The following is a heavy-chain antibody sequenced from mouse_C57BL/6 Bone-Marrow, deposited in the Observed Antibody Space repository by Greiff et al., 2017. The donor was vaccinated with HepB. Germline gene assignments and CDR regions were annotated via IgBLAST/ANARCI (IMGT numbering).Heavy chain of an antibody. CDR3: ARGQLRLRRAMDY. D-gene: IGHD3-2*02. V-gene: IGHV1-80*01. J-gene: IGHJ4*01. CDR2: IYPGDGDT. Sequence: VQLQQSGAELVKPGASVKISCKASGYAFSSYWMNWVKQRPGKGLEWIGQIYPGDGDTNYNGKLKGKATLTADKSSSTAYMQLSSLTSEDSAVYYCARGQLRLRRAMDYWGQGTSVTVSS. CDR1: GYAFSSYW.